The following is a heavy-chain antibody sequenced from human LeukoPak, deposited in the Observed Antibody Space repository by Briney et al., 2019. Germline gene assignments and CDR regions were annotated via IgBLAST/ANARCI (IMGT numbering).Heavy chain of an antibody. CDR2: IYYSGST. Sequence: SSETLSLTCTVSGGSISSGGYYWSWIRQHPGKGLEWIGYIYYSGSTYYNPSLKSRVTISVDTSKNQFSLKLSSVTAADTAVYHCARGYDFWSALYIGGWFDPWGQGTLVTVSS. CDR1: GGSISSGGYY. V-gene: IGHV4-31*03. J-gene: IGHJ5*02. D-gene: IGHD3-3*01. CDR3: ARGYDFWSALYIGGWFDP.